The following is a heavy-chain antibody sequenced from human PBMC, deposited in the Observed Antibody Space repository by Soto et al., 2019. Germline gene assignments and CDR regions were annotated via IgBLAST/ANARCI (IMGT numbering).Heavy chain of an antibody. D-gene: IGHD2-2*01. CDR2: ITASRSTI. J-gene: IGHJ4*02. Sequence: EVQLVQSGGGLVQPGGSLRLSCAASGFTFSNYSMNWFRQAPATGLEWVSYITASRSTIYYAASVRGRFTISRDNAKNSLFLQMNSLRDEETAMYYCARAGHVPGALVDYWGQGSLVTVSS. CDR1: GFTFSNYS. V-gene: IGHV3-48*02. CDR3: ARAGHVPGALVDY.